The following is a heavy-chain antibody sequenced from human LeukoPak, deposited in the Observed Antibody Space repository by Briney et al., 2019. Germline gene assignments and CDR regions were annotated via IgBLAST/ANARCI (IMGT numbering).Heavy chain of an antibody. CDR3: GREPYSSSSKGAENAFDI. D-gene: IGHD6-6*01. CDR2: IYYSGST. Sequence: SQTLSLTCTVSGGSISRDDFYWSWIRQSPRKGLEWIGYIYYSGSTNYNPSLKSRVTISVDTSKNQFSLKLSSVTAADTAVYYCGREPYSSSSKGAENAFDIWGQGTMVTVSS. CDR1: GGSISRDDFY. J-gene: IGHJ3*02. V-gene: IGHV4-30-4*01.